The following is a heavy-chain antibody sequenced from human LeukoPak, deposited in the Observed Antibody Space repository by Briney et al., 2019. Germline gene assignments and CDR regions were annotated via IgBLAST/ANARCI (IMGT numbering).Heavy chain of an antibody. V-gene: IGHV1-18*01. Sequence: ASVKVSCKASGYTFTSYGISWVRQAPGQGLEWMGWISAYNGNTNYAQKLQGRVTMTTDTSTSTAYMELRSLRSDDTAVYHCARVGGHYSSGWYLSVPDYWGQGTLVTVSS. CDR3: ARVGGHYSSGWYLSVPDY. J-gene: IGHJ4*02. CDR2: ISAYNGNT. CDR1: GYTFTSYG. D-gene: IGHD6-19*01.